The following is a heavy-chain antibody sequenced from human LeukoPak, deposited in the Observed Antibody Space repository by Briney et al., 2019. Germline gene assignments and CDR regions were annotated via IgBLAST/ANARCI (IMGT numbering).Heavy chain of an antibody. J-gene: IGHJ4*02. CDR1: AFTLSDHY. V-gene: IGHV3-72*01. Sequence: PGGAPTLSSAASAFTLSDHYMDLARLAPGKGLDWVGRIRKKANSYTTDYVAAVKGRFTISRDDSQNSLYLQMNSLKREDTAMYYCVRVFHITATWRFDYWGQGTLVTVSS. CDR3: VRVFHITATWRFDY. CDR2: IRKKANSYTT. D-gene: IGHD2-21*01.